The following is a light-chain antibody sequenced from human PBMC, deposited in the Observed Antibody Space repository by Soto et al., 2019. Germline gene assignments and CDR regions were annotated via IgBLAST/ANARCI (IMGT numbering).Light chain of an antibody. V-gene: IGKV3-15*01. J-gene: IGKJ4*01. Sequence: EIVMTQSPATLSVSPGGRATLSCRASQSISDTLAWYQQKPGQAPRLLIHGASTRATGFPARFSGSGSGTDFTLTISSLQSEDFAVYYCQQYVISPVTFGGGTKVAI. CDR3: QQYVISPVT. CDR2: GAS. CDR1: QSISDT.